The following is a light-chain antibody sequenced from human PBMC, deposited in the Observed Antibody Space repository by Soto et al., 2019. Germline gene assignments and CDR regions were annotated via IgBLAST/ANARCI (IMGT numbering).Light chain of an antibody. CDR1: QSVSVH. CDR3: QQYYNWWA. CDR2: GAS. J-gene: IGKJ1*01. V-gene: IGKV3-15*01. Sequence: EIVMTQSPATLSVSPGERASLSCRASQSVSVHLAWYQQKPGQATRLLIYGASTRATGIPARFSGSGSGTEFTLTISSLQSEDFAVYYCQQYYNWWAFGQGTKVEIK.